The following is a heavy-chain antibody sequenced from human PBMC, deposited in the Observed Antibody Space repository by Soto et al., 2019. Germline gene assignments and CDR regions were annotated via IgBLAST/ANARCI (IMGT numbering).Heavy chain of an antibody. Sequence: SGPTLVKPTQTLTLTCTFSGFSLSTSGVGVGWIRQPPGKALEWLALIYWDDDKRYSPSLKGRLTITKDTSKNQVVLTMTNMDPVDTATYYCAHTYYDFWSGYYTERFDYWGQGTLVTVSS. CDR2: IYWDDDK. CDR3: AHTYYDFWSGYYTERFDY. CDR1: GFSLSTSGVG. J-gene: IGHJ4*02. D-gene: IGHD3-3*01. V-gene: IGHV2-5*02.